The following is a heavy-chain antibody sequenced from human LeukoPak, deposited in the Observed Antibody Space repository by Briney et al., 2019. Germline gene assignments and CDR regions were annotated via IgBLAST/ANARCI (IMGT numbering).Heavy chain of an antibody. CDR3: ARVPFSSTWFYFDF. CDR1: GYSISSGYY. D-gene: IGHD6-13*01. J-gene: IGHJ4*02. CDR2: IYQSGNT. V-gene: IGHV4-38-2*02. Sequence: PSETLSLTCTVSGYSISSGYYWGWIRQPPGKGLEWIGSIYQSGNTYYNPSLKSRVTISVDTSKNQISLRLTSVTAADTAVYYCARVPFSSTWFYFDFWGQGTLVTVSS.